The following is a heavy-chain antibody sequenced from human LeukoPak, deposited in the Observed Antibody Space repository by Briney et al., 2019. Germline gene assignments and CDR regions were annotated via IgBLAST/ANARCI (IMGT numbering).Heavy chain of an antibody. CDR3: ARVFMGYCSSTSCYGLFDP. V-gene: IGHV4-59*01. J-gene: IGHJ5*02. D-gene: IGHD2-2*01. CDR1: GGSISSYY. Sequence: PSETLFLTCTVAGGSISSYYWSWVRQPPGKGLEWIGYIYYSGSTNYNPSLKSRVTISVDTSKNQFSLKLSSVTAADTAVYYCARVFMGYCSSTSCYGLFDPWGQGALVTVSS. CDR2: IYYSGST.